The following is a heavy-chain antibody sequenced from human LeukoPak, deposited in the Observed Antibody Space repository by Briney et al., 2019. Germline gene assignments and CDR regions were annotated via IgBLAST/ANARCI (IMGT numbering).Heavy chain of an antibody. CDR3: AKEHSSGWSRNAFDI. CDR1: GFTFSSYA. D-gene: IGHD6-19*01. V-gene: IGHV3-23*01. J-gene: IGHJ3*02. CDR2: ISGSGDFA. Sequence: GGSLRLSCAASGFTFSSYAMSWVRQAPGKGLEWVSAISGSGDFAYYADSVKGRFTISRDNSKNTLYLQMNSLRAEDTAVYYCAKEHSSGWSRNAFDIWGQGSMVTVSS.